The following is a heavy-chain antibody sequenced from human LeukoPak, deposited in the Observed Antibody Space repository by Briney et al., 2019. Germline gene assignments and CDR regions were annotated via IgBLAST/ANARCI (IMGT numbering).Heavy chain of an antibody. V-gene: IGHV4-61*01. D-gene: IGHD3-3*01. Sequence: ASETLSLTCTVSGGSVSSSTYYWSWIRQPPGKGLEWIGYIYYSGSTKYNPSLKSRVTISVDTSKSQFSLNLSSVTAADTAVYYCAKQYDFWSGPDYWGQGTLVTVSS. CDR2: IYYSGST. CDR1: GGSVSSSTYY. J-gene: IGHJ4*02. CDR3: AKQYDFWSGPDY.